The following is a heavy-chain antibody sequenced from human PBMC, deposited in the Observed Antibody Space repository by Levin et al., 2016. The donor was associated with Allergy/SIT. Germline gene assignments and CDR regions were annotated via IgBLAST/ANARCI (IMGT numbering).Heavy chain of an antibody. J-gene: IGHJ4*02. V-gene: IGHV3-74*01. D-gene: IGHD3-10*01. CDR2: INTDGSST. Sequence: WIRQPPGKGLVWVSRINTDGSSTSYADSVKGRFTISRDNAKNTLYLQMNSLRGEDTAEYYCARVLRGLDYWGQGTLVTVSS. CDR3: ARVLRGLDY.